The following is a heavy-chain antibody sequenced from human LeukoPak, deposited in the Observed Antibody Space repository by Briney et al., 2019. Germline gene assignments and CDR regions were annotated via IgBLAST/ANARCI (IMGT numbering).Heavy chain of an antibody. V-gene: IGHV4-61*09. CDR3: ARVLPAPVDYYYMDV. Sequence: SETLSLTCTVSGGSINSGSYYWSWIRQPAGKGLEWMGHFYTSGHTSYNPSLKSRVTISVDTSKNQFSLKMNSVTAADTAVYYCARVLPAPVDYYYMDVWGKGTTVTVSS. D-gene: IGHD2-2*01. J-gene: IGHJ6*03. CDR2: FYTSGHT. CDR1: GGSINSGSYY.